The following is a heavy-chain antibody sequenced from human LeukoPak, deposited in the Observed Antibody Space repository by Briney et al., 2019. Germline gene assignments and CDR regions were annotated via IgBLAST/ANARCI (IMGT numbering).Heavy chain of an antibody. CDR1: GFIFSSYG. CDR2: IWYDGSNK. V-gene: IGHV3-30*02. J-gene: IGHJ4*02. D-gene: IGHD3-10*01. Sequence: GGSLRLSCAASGFIFSSYGIHWVRQAPGKGLEWVAVIWYDGSNKYYADSVKGRFTISRGNSKNTLYLQMNSLRAEDTAVYYCAKDPADGSSPGDYWGQGTLVTVSS. CDR3: AKDPADGSSPGDY.